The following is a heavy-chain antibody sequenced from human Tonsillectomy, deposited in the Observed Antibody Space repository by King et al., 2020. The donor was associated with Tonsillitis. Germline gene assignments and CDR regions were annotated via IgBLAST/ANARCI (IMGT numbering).Heavy chain of an antibody. CDR3: AREYYKYSFDP. CDR2: VYTSGSS. J-gene: IGHJ5*02. V-gene: IGHV4-61*02. CDR1: GGSISSGVYY. Sequence: HVPLQESGPGLVKPSQTLSLTCTVSGGSISSGVYYWRWIRQAAGKGLEWIGRVYTSGSSNYNPSLKSRVTISIDTSKNQCSLNLRSVTAADTAVYYCAREYYKYSFDPWGQGTLVTVSS. D-gene: IGHD3-10*01.